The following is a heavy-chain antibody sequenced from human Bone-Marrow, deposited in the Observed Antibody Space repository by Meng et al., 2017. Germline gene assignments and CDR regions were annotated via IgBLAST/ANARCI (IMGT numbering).Heavy chain of an antibody. D-gene: IGHD2-21*02. CDR1: GGSFSGYY. CDR2: INHSGST. V-gene: IGHV4-34*01. CDR3: ARSYCGGDCTFQH. J-gene: IGHJ1*01. Sequence: GSLRLSCAVYGGSFSGYYWSWIRQPPGKGLEWIGEINHSGSTNYNPSLKSRVTISVDTSKNQFSLKLSSVTAADMAVYYCARSYCGGDCTFQHWGQGPLGTVYS.